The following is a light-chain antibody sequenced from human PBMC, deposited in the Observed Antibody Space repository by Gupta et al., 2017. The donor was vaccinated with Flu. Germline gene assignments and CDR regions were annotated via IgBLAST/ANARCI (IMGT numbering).Light chain of an antibody. V-gene: IGKV3-20*01. Sequence: DTLSLSPGERATLSCRASRGVSSNFLAWYQQKPGQAPRLLMSEASYRATGVPDRFSGSGSGTDFTLTISRLEPGDVAVYYCQQFGDIPLTFGPGTKVDI. CDR1: RGVSSNF. J-gene: IGKJ3*01. CDR2: EAS. CDR3: QQFGDIPLT.